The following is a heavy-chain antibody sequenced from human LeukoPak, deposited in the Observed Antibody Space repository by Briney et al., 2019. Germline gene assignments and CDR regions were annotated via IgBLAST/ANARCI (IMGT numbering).Heavy chain of an antibody. CDR1: GFTFSTYS. J-gene: IGHJ5*02. CDR3: ARDLDSSGYYTP. Sequence: KTGGSLRLSCAASGFTFSTYSMNWVRQAPGKGLEWVSSISSNSRYIYYADSMRGRFTISRDNAKNSLYLQMNSLKPEDTAVYYCARDLDSSGYYTPWGQGTLVTVSS. V-gene: IGHV3-21*06. D-gene: IGHD3-22*01. CDR2: ISSNSRYI.